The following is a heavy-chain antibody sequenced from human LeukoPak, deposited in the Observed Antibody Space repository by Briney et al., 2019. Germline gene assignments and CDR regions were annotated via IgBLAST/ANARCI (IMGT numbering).Heavy chain of an antibody. J-gene: IGHJ4*02. CDR1: GGSFRGYS. D-gene: IGHD3-16*02. CDR3: ARVKYDYVWGSYRDIDLTDY. CDR2: INHSGRA. V-gene: IGHV4-34*01. Sequence: SETLSLTCDVHGGSFRGYSWNWIRQPPGKGLEWIGEINHSGRAKYNPSLKSRVTISVDTSKNQFSLKLSSVTAADTAVYYCARVKYDYVWGSYRDIDLTDYWGQGTLVTVSS.